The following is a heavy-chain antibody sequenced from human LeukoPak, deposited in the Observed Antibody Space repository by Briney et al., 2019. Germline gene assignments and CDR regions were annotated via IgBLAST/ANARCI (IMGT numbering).Heavy chain of an antibody. CDR3: AKEGGRIVGATTALDY. CDR1: GFTFSSYG. D-gene: IGHD1-26*01. Sequence: GGSLRLSCAAYGFTFSSYGMHWVRQAPCKGLEWVAFIRYDGSNKYYADSVKGRFTISRDNAKNSLYLQMNSLRAEDTAVYYCAKEGGRIVGATTALDYWGQGTLVTVSS. CDR2: IRYDGSNK. J-gene: IGHJ4*02. V-gene: IGHV3-30*02.